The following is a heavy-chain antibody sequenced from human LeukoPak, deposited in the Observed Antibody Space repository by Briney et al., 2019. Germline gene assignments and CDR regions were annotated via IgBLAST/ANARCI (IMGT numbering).Heavy chain of an antibody. V-gene: IGHV3-30*02. D-gene: IGHD5-12*01. CDR2: IRYDGSNK. Sequence: GGSLRLSCAASGFTFSSYGMHWVRQAPGKGLEWVAFIRYDGSNKYYADSVKGRFTISRDNSKNTLYLQMNSLRAEDTAVYYCAILGYSGYDASRRGQDYWGQGTLVTVSS. CDR1: GFTFSSYG. J-gene: IGHJ4*02. CDR3: AILGYSGYDASRRGQDY.